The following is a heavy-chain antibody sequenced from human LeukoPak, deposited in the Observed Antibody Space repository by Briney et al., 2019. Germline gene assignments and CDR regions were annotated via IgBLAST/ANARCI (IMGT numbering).Heavy chain of an antibody. CDR2: IWFDGVTE. Sequence: PGGSLRLSCAASGFTFSSSGMHWVRQAPGKGLEWVALIWFDGVTEYYADSVKGRFSISRDDSKNTLYLQMNSLRAEDTAVYYCVKDKGTTWGEKYYFDYWGQGTLVTVSS. V-gene: IGHV3-33*06. CDR1: GFTFSSSG. D-gene: IGHD3-16*01. CDR3: VKDKGTTWGEKYYFDY. J-gene: IGHJ4*02.